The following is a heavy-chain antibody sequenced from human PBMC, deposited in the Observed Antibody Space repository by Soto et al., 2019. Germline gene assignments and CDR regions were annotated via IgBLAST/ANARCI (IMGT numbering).Heavy chain of an antibody. J-gene: IGHJ6*02. CDR1: RYSFTSYW. D-gene: IGHD1-1*01. V-gene: IGHV5-10-1*01. CDR2: IDPSDSYT. Sequence: GESLKISCKGSRYSFTSYWISWVRQMPGKGLEWMGRIDPSDSYTNYSPSFQGRVTISADKSISTAYLQWSSLKASDTAMYYCARHMGGERGAHYYYGMDVWGQGTRVTVSS. CDR3: ARHMGGERGAHYYYGMDV.